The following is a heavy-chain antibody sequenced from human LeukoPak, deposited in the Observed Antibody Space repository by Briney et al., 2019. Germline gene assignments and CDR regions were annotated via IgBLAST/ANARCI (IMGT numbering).Heavy chain of an antibody. V-gene: IGHV1-46*02. CDR3: VRAAAAQHFDS. D-gene: IGHD6-6*01. J-gene: IGHJ4*02. CDR2: INPTGDTT. CDR1: GYTFNNYF. Sequence: GASVTVSCKASGYTFNNYFMHWVRQAPGQGLEWMGIINPTGDTTTYAQKFLGRLTMTRDTSASSVYMKLSSLRSEDAAVYYCVRAAAAQHFDSWGQGTLVTVS.